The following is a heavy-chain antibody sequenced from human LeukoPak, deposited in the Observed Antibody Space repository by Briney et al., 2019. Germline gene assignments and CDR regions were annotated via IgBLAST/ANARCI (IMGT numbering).Heavy chain of an antibody. Sequence: SGGSLRLSCAASGFTFSTFTMHWVRQAPGKGLEWVAVISYDGSNKNYADSVKGRFTISRDNSKNTLYLQMNSLRGEDTALYYCAGQDDYSFDYWGQGTLVPVSS. CDR2: ISYDGSNK. V-gene: IGHV3-30*04. J-gene: IGHJ4*02. D-gene: IGHD4-11*01. CDR3: AGQDDYSFDY. CDR1: GFTFSTFT.